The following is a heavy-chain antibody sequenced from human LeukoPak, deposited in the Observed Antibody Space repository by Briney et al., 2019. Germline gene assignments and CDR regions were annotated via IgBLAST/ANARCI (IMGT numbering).Heavy chain of an antibody. CDR1: GGSISSSSYY. CDR2: IYYSGST. CDR3: ARVNLGYFDY. D-gene: IGHD7-27*01. V-gene: IGHV4-39*01. J-gene: IGHJ4*02. Sequence: SSETLFLTCTVSGGSISSSSYYWGWIRQPPGKGLEWIGSIYYSGSTYYNPSLKSRVTISVDTSKNQFSLKLSSVTAADTAVYYCARVNLGYFDYWGQGTLVTVSS.